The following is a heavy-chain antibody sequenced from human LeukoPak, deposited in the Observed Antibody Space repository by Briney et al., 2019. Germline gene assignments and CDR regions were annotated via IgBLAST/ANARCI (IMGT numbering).Heavy chain of an antibody. CDR2: IRYDGSNK. V-gene: IGHV3-30*02. J-gene: IGHJ4*02. Sequence: PGGSLRLSCAASGFTFSSYGMHWVRQAPGTGLEWVSLIRYDGSNKYYADSVKGRFTISRDNSKNTLYLQMNSLRAEDTAVYYCAKVNSMTTVVTLFDYWGQGTLVTVSS. D-gene: IGHD4-23*01. CDR3: AKVNSMTTVVTLFDY. CDR1: GFTFSSYG.